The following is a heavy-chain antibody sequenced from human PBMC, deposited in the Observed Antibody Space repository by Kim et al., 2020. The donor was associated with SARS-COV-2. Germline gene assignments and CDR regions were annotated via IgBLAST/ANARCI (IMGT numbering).Heavy chain of an antibody. CDR3: AKASVRGVIGSYYFDY. Sequence: SVEGRFTISRDNSKNALYLQMNSLRAEDTAVYYCAKASVRGVIGSYYFDYWGQGTLVTVSS. J-gene: IGHJ4*02. V-gene: IGHV3-33*06. D-gene: IGHD3-10*01.